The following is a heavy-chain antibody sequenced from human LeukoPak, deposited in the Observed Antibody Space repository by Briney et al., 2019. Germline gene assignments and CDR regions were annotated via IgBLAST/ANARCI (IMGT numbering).Heavy chain of an antibody. V-gene: IGHV3-15*01. D-gene: IGHD1-7*01. J-gene: IGHJ4*02. CDR3: STFTGENSH. Sequence: GGSLRLSCAASGFTFTCAWMSWVRQAPGKGLEWVGRIKSKTDGGTTDYAAPVKGRFTISRDDSKNTLYLQMNSLKTEDTAVYFCSTFTGENSHWGQGTLVTVSS. CDR2: IKSKTDGGTT. CDR1: GFTFTCAW.